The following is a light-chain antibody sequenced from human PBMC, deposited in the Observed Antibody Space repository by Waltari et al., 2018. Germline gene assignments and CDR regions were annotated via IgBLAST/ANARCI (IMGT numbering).Light chain of an antibody. CDR3: QQYNNPMYT. CDR1: QSISSW. J-gene: IGKJ2*01. V-gene: IGKV1-5*03. CDR2: KAS. Sequence: DIQMTQSPSTLSASVVDRVTITCRASQSISSWLAWYQQKPGKAPKLLIYKASSLESGVPSRFSGSGSGTEFTLTISSLQPDDFATYYCQQYNNPMYTFGQGTKLEI.